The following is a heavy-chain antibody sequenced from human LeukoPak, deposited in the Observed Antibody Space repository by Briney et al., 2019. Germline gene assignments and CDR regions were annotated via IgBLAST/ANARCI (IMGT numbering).Heavy chain of an antibody. CDR3: AKDRGSCSAGSCHWYYYFDF. Sequence: GGSLRLSCAASGFTFSSYAMSWVRQAPGKGLEWVSSISGSGGSTYYADSVKGRFTTSRDNSKNTVYLQMNTLRAEDTAVYYCAKDRGSCSAGSCHWYYYFDFWGQGTLVTVSS. D-gene: IGHD2-15*01. CDR1: GFTFSSYA. J-gene: IGHJ4*02. V-gene: IGHV3-23*01. CDR2: ISGSGGST.